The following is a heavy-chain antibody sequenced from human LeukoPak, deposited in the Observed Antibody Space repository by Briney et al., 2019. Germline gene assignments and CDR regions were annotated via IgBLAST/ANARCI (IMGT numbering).Heavy chain of an antibody. D-gene: IGHD3-9*01. Sequence: GGTQRLSCAASGFTFSSYGMSWVRQAPGKGLEWVSAISGSGGSTYYADSVKGRFTISRDNSKNTLYLQMNSLRAEDTAVYYCLTGYNHAVDWFDPWGQGTLVTVSS. CDR1: GFTFSSYG. J-gene: IGHJ5*02. V-gene: IGHV3-23*01. CDR2: ISGSGGST. CDR3: LTGYNHAVDWFDP.